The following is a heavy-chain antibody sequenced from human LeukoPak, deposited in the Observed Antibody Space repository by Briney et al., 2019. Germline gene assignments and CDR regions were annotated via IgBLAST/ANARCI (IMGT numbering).Heavy chain of an antibody. CDR1: GGSISSYY. J-gene: IGHJ4*02. Sequence: SETLSLTCTVSGGSISSYYWSRIRQPPGKGLEWIGYIYYSGSTYYNPSLKSRVTISVDTSKNQFSLKLSSVTAADTAVYYCAREDYDSSGYHFDYWGQGTLVTVSS. D-gene: IGHD3-22*01. CDR3: AREDYDSSGYHFDY. V-gene: IGHV4-59*01. CDR2: IYYSGST.